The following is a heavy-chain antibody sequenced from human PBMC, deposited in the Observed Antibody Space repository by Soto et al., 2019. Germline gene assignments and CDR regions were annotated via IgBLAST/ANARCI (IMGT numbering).Heavy chain of an antibody. CDR3: ARGEAAGAGYYYGLDV. CDR2: IFYSGST. CDR1: GVSIGTYY. Sequence: SETLSLTCSGSGVSIGTYYLSWIRQHPGKGLEWIGYIFYSGSTTSNPSIKSRVTISVDTSKNQFSLKLSSVTAADTAVYYCARGEAAGAGYYYGLDVWGQGTTVT. J-gene: IGHJ6*02. V-gene: IGHV4-59*12. D-gene: IGHD1-26*01.